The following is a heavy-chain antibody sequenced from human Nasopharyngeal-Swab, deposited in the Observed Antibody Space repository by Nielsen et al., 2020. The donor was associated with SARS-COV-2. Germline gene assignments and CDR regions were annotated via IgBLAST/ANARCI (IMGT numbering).Heavy chain of an antibody. CDR2: VWYDGINR. J-gene: IGHJ4*02. V-gene: IGHV3-33*06. CDR1: GFTFSSYG. D-gene: IGHD2/OR15-2a*01. Sequence: GESLKISCAASGFTFSSYGMHWVRQAPGKGLEWVAVVWYDGINRYYADSVKGRFTISRDNSKNTLYLQMNSLRAEDTAVYYCAKDLRGPYFFWGQGTLVTVSS. CDR3: AKDLRGPYFF.